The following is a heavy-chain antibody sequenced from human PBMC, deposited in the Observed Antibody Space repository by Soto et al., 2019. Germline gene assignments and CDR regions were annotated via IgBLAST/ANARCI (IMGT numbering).Heavy chain of an antibody. CDR3: ARARSPSYCGGYCYKYFQH. D-gene: IGHD2-21*02. CDR2: IIPIFGTA. CDR1: GGTFSSYA. Sequence: QVQLVQSGAEVKKPGSSVKVSCKASGGTFSSYAISWVRQAPGQGLEWMGGIIPIFGTANYAQKFQGRVTITADESTSTAYMELSSLRSEDTAVYYCARARSPSYCGGYCYKYFQHWGQGNLVTVSS. V-gene: IGHV1-69*01. J-gene: IGHJ1*01.